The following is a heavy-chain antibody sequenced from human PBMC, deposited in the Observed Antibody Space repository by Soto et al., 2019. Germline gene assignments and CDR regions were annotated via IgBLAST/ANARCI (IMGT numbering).Heavy chain of an antibody. D-gene: IGHD6-19*01. J-gene: IGHJ6*02. Sequence: EVQLVESGGGLVQPGGSLRLSCAASGGTSSSYSMVWVRQAPGKGLEWVSYISSSSSSIYYADSVKGRFTTSRDNAKNSTYLQMNSLRVEDTAVYYCARELGFDAVARMDVWGQATTVTVSS. CDR1: GGTSSSYS. CDR2: ISSSSSSI. CDR3: ARELGFDAVARMDV. V-gene: IGHV3-48*01.